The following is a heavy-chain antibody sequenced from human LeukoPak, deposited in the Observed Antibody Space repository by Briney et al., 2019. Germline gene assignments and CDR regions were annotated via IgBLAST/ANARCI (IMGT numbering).Heavy chain of an antibody. CDR3: AMIDVVALLATLRGDC. CDR2: ISARGTTI. Sequence: GGSLRLSCAASGFAFSDYYMDWVRQAPGKGLEWVSYISARGTTIFYADSVKGRFTISRDNAKNSLHLQMGSLTAEDTAVYYCAMIDVVALLATLRGDCWGQGTLVTVSS. D-gene: IGHD2-15*01. V-gene: IGHV3-11*04. J-gene: IGHJ4*02. CDR1: GFAFSDYY.